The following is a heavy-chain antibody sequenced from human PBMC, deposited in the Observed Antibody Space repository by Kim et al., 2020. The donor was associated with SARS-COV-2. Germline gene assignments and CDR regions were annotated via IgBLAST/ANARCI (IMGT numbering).Heavy chain of an antibody. J-gene: IGHJ4*02. CDR2: ISWNSGSI. CDR3: AKASIVLWDYGSGRRGGGGYFDY. CDR1: GFTFDDYA. D-gene: IGHD3-10*01. Sequence: GGSLRLSCAASGFTFDDYAMHWVRQAPGKGLEWVSGISWNSGSIGYADSVKGRFTISRDNAKNSLYLQMNSLRAEDTALYYCAKASIVLWDYGSGRRGGGGYFDYWGQGTLVTVSS. V-gene: IGHV3-9*01.